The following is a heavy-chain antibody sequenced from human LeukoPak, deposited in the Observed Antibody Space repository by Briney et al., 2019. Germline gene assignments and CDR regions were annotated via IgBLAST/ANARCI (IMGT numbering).Heavy chain of an antibody. CDR1: GFTFSSYS. CDR3: ARGPDYYFYMDV. Sequence: PGGSLRLSCAASGFTFSSYSMNWVRQAPGKGLEWVSSISSSSSYIYYADSVKGRFTISRDNAKSSLYLQMNSLRAEDTAAYYCARGPDYYFYMDVWGRGTTVTISS. CDR2: ISSSSSYI. V-gene: IGHV3-21*01. J-gene: IGHJ6*03.